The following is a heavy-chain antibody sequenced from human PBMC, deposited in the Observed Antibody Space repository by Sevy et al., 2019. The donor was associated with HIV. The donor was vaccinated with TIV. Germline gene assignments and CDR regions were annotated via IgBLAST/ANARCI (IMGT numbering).Heavy chain of an antibody. J-gene: IGHJ6*02. CDR1: GFTFSSYG. V-gene: IGHV3-30*18. D-gene: IGHD2-21*02. CDR3: ANELAYCGGDCYSQATYYYYGMDV. Sequence: GGSLRLSCAASGFTFSSYGMHWVRQAPGKGLEWVAVISYDGSNKYYADSVKGRFTISRDNSKNTLYLQMNSLRAEDTAVYYWANELAYCGGDCYSQATYYYYGMDVWGQGTTVTVSS. CDR2: ISYDGSNK.